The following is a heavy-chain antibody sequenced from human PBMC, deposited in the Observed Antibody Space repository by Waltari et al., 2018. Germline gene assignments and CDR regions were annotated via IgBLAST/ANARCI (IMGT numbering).Heavy chain of an antibody. D-gene: IGHD6-19*01. J-gene: IGHJ4*02. CDR3: ARVPELAGNSLPDY. V-gene: IGHV4-34*01. CDR1: GGSFSGYY. Sequence: QVQLQQWGAGLLKPSETLSLTCAVYGGSFSGYYWSWIRQPPGKGLEWIGEINHRGSTNYNPSLKSRVTISVDTSKNQFSLKLSSVTAADTAVYYCARVPELAGNSLPDYWGQGTLVTVSS. CDR2: INHRGST.